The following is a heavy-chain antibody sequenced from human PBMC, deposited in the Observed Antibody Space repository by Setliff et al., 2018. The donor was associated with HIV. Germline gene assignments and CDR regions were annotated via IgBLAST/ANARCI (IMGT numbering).Heavy chain of an antibody. D-gene: IGHD6-6*01. CDR1: GGTFRNYG. V-gene: IGHV1-69*13. J-gene: IGHJ6*02. CDR2: IIPIFGTT. Sequence: GASVKVSCKASGGTFRNYGISWVRQAPGQELEWMGGIIPIFGTTNYAQKFQGRVTITADESTTTAYMELSSLRSEDTAVYYCVRVTSSSTGYNYYYGMDVWGQGTKVTVSS. CDR3: VRVTSSSTGYNYYYGMDV.